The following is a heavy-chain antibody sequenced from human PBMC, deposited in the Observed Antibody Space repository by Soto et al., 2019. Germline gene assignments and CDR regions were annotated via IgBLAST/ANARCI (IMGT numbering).Heavy chain of an antibody. CDR1: GYTFTSYD. CDR2: MNPNSGNT. Sequence: GASVKVSCKASGYTFTSYDINWVRQATGQGLEWMGWMNPNSGNTGYAQKFQGRVTMTRNTSISTAYMELSSLRSEDTAVYYCARGVRGLLRARKNYYYYYMDVWGKGTTVTVSS. CDR3: ARGVRGLLRARKNYYYYYMDV. D-gene: IGHD3-10*01. V-gene: IGHV1-8*01. J-gene: IGHJ6*03.